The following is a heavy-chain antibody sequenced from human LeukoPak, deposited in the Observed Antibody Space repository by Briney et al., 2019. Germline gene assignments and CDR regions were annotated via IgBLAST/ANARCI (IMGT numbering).Heavy chain of an antibody. V-gene: IGHV3-23*01. CDR3: AKDYIYGSGSYYFDY. CDR2: ISCSGGST. J-gene: IGHJ4*02. CDR1: GFTVISYA. D-gene: IGHD3-10*01. Sequence: GGSLRLSCAASGFTVISYAMSWVRHAPGEGRGWVSAISCSGGSTYYADSVKGRFTISRNNSKNTLYLRMNSLRAEDTAVYYCAKDYIYGSGSYYFDYWGQGTLVAVSS.